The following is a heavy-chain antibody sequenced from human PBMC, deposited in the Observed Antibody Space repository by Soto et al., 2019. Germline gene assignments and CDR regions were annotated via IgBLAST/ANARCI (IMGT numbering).Heavy chain of an antibody. Sequence: GESLKISCKASGYTFTGYYMHWVRQAPGQGLEWMGWINPNSGGTNYAQKFQGWVTMTRDTSISTAYMELSRLRSDDTAVYYCARGDTPGYSGYDQGVGWFDPWGQGTLVTVSS. D-gene: IGHD5-12*01. V-gene: IGHV1-2*04. CDR1: GYTFTGYY. J-gene: IGHJ5*02. CDR3: ARGDTPGYSGYDQGVGWFDP. CDR2: INPNSGGT.